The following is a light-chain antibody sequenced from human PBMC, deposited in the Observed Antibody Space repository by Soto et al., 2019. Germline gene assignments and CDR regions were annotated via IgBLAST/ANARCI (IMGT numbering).Light chain of an antibody. CDR1: QSVSSN. CDR2: GAS. CDR3: QQYNNWPLT. Sequence: VSPGERATLSCRASQSVSSNLAWYQQKPGQAPRLLIXGASTRATGIPARFSGSGSGTEFTLTISSLQSEDFAVYYCQQYNNWPLTFGGGTKVEIK. J-gene: IGKJ4*01. V-gene: IGKV3-15*01.